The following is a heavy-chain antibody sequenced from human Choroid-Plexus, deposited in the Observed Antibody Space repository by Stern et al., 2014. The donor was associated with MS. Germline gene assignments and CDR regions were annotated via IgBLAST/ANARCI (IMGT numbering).Heavy chain of an antibody. D-gene: IGHD2/OR15-2a*01. J-gene: IGHJ5*02. Sequence: VQLVESGGAVVNPGGPLGLSCVASGFTFGSCAMTGVRQAQAKGRGGGXGVSYDGSNKYYADSVKGRFTISRDNSQNTLYMQMSSLRPEDTAVYYCAKDRQYLTYFFDHWGQGSLVTVSS. V-gene: IGHV3-30*18. CDR3: AKDRQYLTYFFDH. CDR2: VSYDGSNK. CDR1: GFTFGSCA.